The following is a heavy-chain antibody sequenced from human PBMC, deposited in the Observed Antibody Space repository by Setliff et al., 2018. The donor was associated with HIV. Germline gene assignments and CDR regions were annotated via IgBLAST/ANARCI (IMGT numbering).Heavy chain of an antibody. CDR2: INPSEST. J-gene: IGHJ4*02. Sequence: NPSETLSLTCAVYGGSFSNHYLTWIRQPPGKGLEWIGEINPSESTHYNPSLKSRVTISVDTSKNQFSLILTSVTAADTAVYYCARGGDWTLDYWGRGSLVT. V-gene: IGHV4-34*01. CDR1: GGSFSNHY. CDR3: ARGGDWTLDY. D-gene: IGHD2-21*02.